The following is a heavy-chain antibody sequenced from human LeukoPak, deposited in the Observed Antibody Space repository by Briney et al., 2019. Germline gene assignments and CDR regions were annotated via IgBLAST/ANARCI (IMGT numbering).Heavy chain of an antibody. V-gene: IGHV4-39*07. Sequence: SETLSLTCTVSGGSISSSSYYWGWIRQPPGKGLEWIGEINHSGSTNYNPSLKSRVTISVDTSKNQFSLKLSSVTAADTAVYYCARGPSNADIAVVPAAIGWFDPWGQGTLVTVSS. D-gene: IGHD2-2*01. CDR1: GGSISSSSYY. CDR2: INHSGST. CDR3: ARGPSNADIAVVPAAIGWFDP. J-gene: IGHJ5*02.